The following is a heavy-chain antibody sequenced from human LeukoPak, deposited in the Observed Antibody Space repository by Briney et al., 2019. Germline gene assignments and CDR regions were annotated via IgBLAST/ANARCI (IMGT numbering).Heavy chain of an antibody. Sequence: ASVKVSCKASGYTFTNYGISWVRQAPGQGLEWMGWISAYNGNTNYAQKLQGRVTMTTDTSTSTAYMELRSLRSDDTAVYYCARMMNVYCGGDCYSFDYWGQGTLVTVSS. CDR2: ISAYNGNT. CDR1: GYTFTNYG. D-gene: IGHD2-21*01. CDR3: ARMMNVYCGGDCYSFDY. J-gene: IGHJ4*02. V-gene: IGHV1-18*01.